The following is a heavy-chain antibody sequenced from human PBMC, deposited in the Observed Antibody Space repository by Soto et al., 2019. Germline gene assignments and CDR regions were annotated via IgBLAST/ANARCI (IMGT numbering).Heavy chain of an antibody. CDR2: INAGNGNT. D-gene: IGHD6-13*01. CDR3: ARDQDSSSWDYYFDY. Sequence: QVQLVQSGAEVKKPGASVKVSCKASGYTFTSYAMHWVRQAPGQRLEWMGWINAGNGNTKYSQKFQGRVTITRDTSASTADMELSSLRSEDTAVYYWARDQDSSSWDYYFDYWGQGTLVTVSS. CDR1: GYTFTSYA. J-gene: IGHJ4*02. V-gene: IGHV1-3*01.